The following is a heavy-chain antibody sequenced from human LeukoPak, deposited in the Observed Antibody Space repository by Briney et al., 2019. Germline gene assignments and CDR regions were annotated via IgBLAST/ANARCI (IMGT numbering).Heavy chain of an antibody. Sequence: SETLSLTCAVYGGSFSSYYWSWIRQPPGKGLEWIGYIYYSGSTNYNPSLKSRVTISVDTSKNQFSLKLSSVTAADTAVYYCARYSNYGDYYYYYMDVWGKGTTVTVSS. D-gene: IGHD4-11*01. CDR2: IYYSGST. CDR3: ARYSNYGDYYYYYMDV. J-gene: IGHJ6*03. V-gene: IGHV4-59*01. CDR1: GGSFSSYY.